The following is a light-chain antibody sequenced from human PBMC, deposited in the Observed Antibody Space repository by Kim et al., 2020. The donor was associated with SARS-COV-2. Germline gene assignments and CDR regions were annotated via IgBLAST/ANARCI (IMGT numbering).Light chain of an antibody. Sequence: GQSSTNSCTGTSSEVGGYNYVSWDQQYPGKAPKVMIYDVSKRPSGVSNRFSGSKSGNTASLTISGLQAEDEADYYCSSYTSSNTWVFGGGTKLTVL. CDR1: SSEVGGYNY. V-gene: IGLV2-14*04. CDR3: SSYTSSNTWV. J-gene: IGLJ3*02. CDR2: DVS.